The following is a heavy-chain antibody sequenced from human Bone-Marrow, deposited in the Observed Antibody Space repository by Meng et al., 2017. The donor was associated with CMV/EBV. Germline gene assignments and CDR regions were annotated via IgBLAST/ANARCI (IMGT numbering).Heavy chain of an antibody. J-gene: IGHJ4*02. CDR3: ARDNSPRFDY. D-gene: IGHD4-23*01. V-gene: IGHV4-39*07. CDR1: GGSISSSSYY. CDR2: IYYSGST. Sequence: QLPPQEPGPGLVKPSEPLSLTCTVSGGSISSSSYYWGWIRQPPGKGLEWIGSIYYSGSTYYNPSLKSRVTISVDTSKNQFSLKLSSVTAADTAVYYCARDNSPRFDYWGQGTLVTVSS.